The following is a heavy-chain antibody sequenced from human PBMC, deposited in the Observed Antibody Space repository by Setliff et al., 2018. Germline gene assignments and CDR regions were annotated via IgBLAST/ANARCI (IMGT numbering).Heavy chain of an antibody. D-gene: IGHD3-10*01. Sequence: PSETLSLTCTVSDGSISNAYWSWIRQPPGKGLEWIGYIYDTGSTNSDPSLKSRVTMSVDTSKNQVSLKMTYVTAADTAVYYCARHGPTRTDSWFDSFDVWGQGTKVTVSS. J-gene: IGHJ3*01. V-gene: IGHV4-59*08. CDR2: IYDTGST. CDR3: ARHGPTRTDSWFDSFDV. CDR1: DGSISNAY.